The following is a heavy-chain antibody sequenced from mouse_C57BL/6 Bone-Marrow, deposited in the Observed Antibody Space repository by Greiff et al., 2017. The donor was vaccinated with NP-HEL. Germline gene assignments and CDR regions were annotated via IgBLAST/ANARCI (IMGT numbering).Heavy chain of an antibody. V-gene: IGHV1-26*01. Sequence: EVQLQQSGPELVKPGASVKISCKASGYTFTDYYMNWVKQSHGKSLEWIGDINPNNGGTSYNQKFKGKATLTVDKSSSTAYMELRSLTSEDSAVYYCARGGDRPYWGQGTTLTVSS. J-gene: IGHJ2*01. D-gene: IGHD1-1*02. CDR3: ARGGDRPY. CDR2: INPNNGGT. CDR1: GYTFTDYY.